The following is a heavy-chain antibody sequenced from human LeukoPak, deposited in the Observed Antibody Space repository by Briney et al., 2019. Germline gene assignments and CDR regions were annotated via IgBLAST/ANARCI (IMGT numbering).Heavy chain of an antibody. J-gene: IGHJ4*02. CDR1: GYTFPSYD. D-gene: IGHD3-10*01. Sequence: GASVKVSCKASGYTFPSYDINWVRQASGQGLEWMGWMNPNSANTGYAQKFQGRVTITRNTSISTAYMELSSLRSEDTAVYYCATDSELIGESWGQGTLVTVSS. V-gene: IGHV1-8*03. CDR3: ATDSELIGES. CDR2: MNPNSANT.